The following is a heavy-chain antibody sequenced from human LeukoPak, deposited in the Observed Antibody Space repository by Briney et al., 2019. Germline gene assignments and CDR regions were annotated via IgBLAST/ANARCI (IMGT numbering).Heavy chain of an antibody. CDR1: GFTFSDSY. V-gene: IGHV3-11*04. CDR2: ISSSSSTI. Sequence: PGGSLRLSCAASGFTFSDSYMSWIRQAPGEGLEWVSYISSSSSTIYYADSVKGRFTISRDNAKNSLYLKMNSLRAEDTAVYYCASSPIAARPADFWDYWGQGTLVTVSS. CDR3: ASSPIAARPADFWDY. J-gene: IGHJ4*02. D-gene: IGHD6-6*01.